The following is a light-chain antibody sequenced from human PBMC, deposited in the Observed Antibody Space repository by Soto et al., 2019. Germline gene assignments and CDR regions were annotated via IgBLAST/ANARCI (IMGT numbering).Light chain of an antibody. Sequence: EIVLTQSPDTLSLSPGERATLSCRASQSVARLYLAWYQQKPDQAPRLLIFVASSRASGIPDRFSGSGSGTDFTLTISRLEPEDFALYYCQHYGDSSWTFGQGTRVDIK. CDR2: VAS. CDR1: QSVARLY. CDR3: QHYGDSSWT. J-gene: IGKJ1*01. V-gene: IGKV3-20*01.